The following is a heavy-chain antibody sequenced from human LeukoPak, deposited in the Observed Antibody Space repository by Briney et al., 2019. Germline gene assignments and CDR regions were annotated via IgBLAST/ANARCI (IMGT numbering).Heavy chain of an antibody. D-gene: IGHD2-2*02. CDR1: GYTFTSYD. J-gene: IGHJ6*03. V-gene: IGHV1-8*01. CDR2: MNPNSGNT. CDR3: ARVYCSSTSCYTAPYYYYYMDV. Sequence: ASVKVPCKASGYTFTSYDINWVRQATGQGLEWMGWMNPNSGNTGYAQKFQGRVTMTRNTSISTAYMELSSLRSEDTAVYYCARVYCSSTSCYTAPYYYYYMDVWGKGTTVTVSS.